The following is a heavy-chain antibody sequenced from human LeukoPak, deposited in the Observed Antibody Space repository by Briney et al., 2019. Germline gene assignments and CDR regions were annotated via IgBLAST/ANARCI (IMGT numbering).Heavy chain of an antibody. CDR2: IYYSGST. V-gene: IGHV4-59*01. J-gene: IGHJ6*03. D-gene: IGHD3-10*01. Sequence: PSETLSLTCTVSGGSISSYYWSWIRQPPGKGLEWIGYIYYSGSTNYNPSLKSRVTMSIDTSKNQFSLKLTSVTAADTAVYYCARGQSRGLAYMDVWGKGTTVTISS. CDR1: GGSISSYY. CDR3: ARGQSRGLAYMDV.